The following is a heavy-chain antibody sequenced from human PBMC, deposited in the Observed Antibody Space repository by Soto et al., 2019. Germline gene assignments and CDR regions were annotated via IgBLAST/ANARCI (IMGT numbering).Heavy chain of an antibody. V-gene: IGHV3-23*01. CDR2: ISGGTSST. J-gene: IGHJ4*02. Sequence: EVQLLESGGGLVQPGGSLRLSCAASGFTFSSYAMSWVRQAPGKGLEWVSAISGGTSSTYYADSVKARFTISRDNSKNTLYLQMNSLRDEDTAVYYCAKERWAAAGTPTLDYWGQGTLVTVSS. D-gene: IGHD6-13*01. CDR1: GFTFSSYA. CDR3: AKERWAAAGTPTLDY.